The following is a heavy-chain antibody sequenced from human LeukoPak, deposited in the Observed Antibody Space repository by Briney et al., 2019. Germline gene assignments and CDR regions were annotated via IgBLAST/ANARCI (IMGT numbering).Heavy chain of an antibody. CDR1: GGTFSSYA. D-gene: IGHD1-7*01. CDR3: ARPITGTTYALDI. J-gene: IGHJ3*02. V-gene: IGHV1-69*04. Sequence: SVKVSCKASGGTFSSYAISWVRQAPGQGLEWMGRIIPILGIANYAQKFQGRVTITADKSTSTAYMELSSLRSEDTAVYYCARPITGTTYALDIWGQGTMVTVSS. CDR2: IIPILGIA.